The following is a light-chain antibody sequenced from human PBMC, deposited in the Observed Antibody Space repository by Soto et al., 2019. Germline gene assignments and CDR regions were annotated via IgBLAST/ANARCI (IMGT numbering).Light chain of an antibody. CDR1: QSVSSSY. CDR2: GAS. V-gene: IGKV3-20*01. J-gene: IGKJ3*01. Sequence: EIVLTQSPGTLSLSPGERATLSCRASQSVSSSYLAWYQQKPGQAPRFLIYGASSRATGIPDRFSGSGSGTDFTLTISRLEPEDFAVYYCQQYGSSPPFCFGPGTKVDIK. CDR3: QQYGSSPPFC.